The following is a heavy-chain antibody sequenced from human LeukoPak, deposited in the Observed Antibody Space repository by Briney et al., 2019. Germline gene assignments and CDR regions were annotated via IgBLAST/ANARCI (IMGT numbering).Heavy chain of an antibody. CDR1: GGSFSGYY. V-gene: IGHV4-34*01. J-gene: IGHJ4*02. CDR2: INHSGST. D-gene: IGHD3-10*01. Sequence: SETLSLTCAVYGGSFSGYYWSWIRQPPGKGLEWIGEINHSGSTNYNPSLKSRVTISVDTSKNQFSLKLSSVSAADTAVYYCARGHSALRITMVRGVWYNYWGQGALVTVSS. CDR3: ARGHSALRITMVRGVWYNY.